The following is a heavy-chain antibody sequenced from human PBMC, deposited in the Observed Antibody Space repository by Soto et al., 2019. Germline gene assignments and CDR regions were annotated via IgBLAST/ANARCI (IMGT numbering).Heavy chain of an antibody. CDR2: INHSGST. J-gene: IGHJ5*02. D-gene: IGHD6-19*01. Sequence: PSETLSLTCAVSGSSINSGYYWGWIRQPPGKGLEWIGSINHSGSTYYNPSLKSRVTISVDTSKNQFSLKLSSVTAADTAVYYCARVDGSSGHQGWFYPRSQRTLVTVS. CDR1: GSSINSGYY. CDR3: ARVDGSSGHQGWFYP. V-gene: IGHV4-38-2*01.